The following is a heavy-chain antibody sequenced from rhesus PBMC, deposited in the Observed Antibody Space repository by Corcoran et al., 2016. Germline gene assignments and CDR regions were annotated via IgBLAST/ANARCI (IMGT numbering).Heavy chain of an antibody. CDR3: VSGPIFGLVTPTYFEF. J-gene: IGHJ1*01. Sequence: QVRLVQSGAEVKKPGASVKVSCKASGFTFGSYAINWVRQAPGQGLEWMGVIIPLFGITNYAEKFQGRVTSTAETSTSTAYMELSSLRSEDTAVYYCVSGPIFGLVTPTYFEFWGQGALVTVSS. D-gene: IGHD3-3*01. CDR1: GFTFGSYA. V-gene: IGHV1-198*02. CDR2: IIPLFGIT.